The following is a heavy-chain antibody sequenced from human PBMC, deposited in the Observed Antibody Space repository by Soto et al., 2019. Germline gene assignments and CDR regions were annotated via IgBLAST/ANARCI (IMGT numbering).Heavy chain of an antibody. CDR3: ARVQWLRFQRRGEMDY. V-gene: IGHV1-69*12. CDR1: GGTFSSYA. CDR2: IIPIFGTA. D-gene: IGHD5-12*01. J-gene: IGHJ4*02. Sequence: QVQLVQSGAEVKKPGSSVKVSCEASGGTFSSYAISWVRQAPGQGLEWMGGIIPIFGTANYAQKFQGRVTITADESTSTAYMELSSLRSEDTAVYYCARVQWLRFQRRGEMDYWGQGTLVTVSS.